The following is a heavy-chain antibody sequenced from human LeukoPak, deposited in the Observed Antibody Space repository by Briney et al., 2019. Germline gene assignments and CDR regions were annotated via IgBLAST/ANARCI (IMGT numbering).Heavy chain of an antibody. Sequence: PGGSLRLSCAACGYTFSSFSINWVRQAPGKGLEWVSSISVRSNYIYYADSVRSRFSISRDDARDSLYLQMNSLRAEDTAVYYCVRLRRNSDTSGYYYYYDFWGQGTLVTVSS. D-gene: IGHD3-22*01. J-gene: IGHJ4*02. CDR1: GYTFSSFS. V-gene: IGHV3-21*01. CDR2: ISVRSNYI. CDR3: VRLRRNSDTSGYYYYYDF.